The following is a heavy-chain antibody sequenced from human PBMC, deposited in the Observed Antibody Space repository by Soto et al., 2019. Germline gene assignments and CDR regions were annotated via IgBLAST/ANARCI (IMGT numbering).Heavy chain of an antibody. CDR3: ATVNRYSYGYSRYYFDY. CDR2: LIPIFGTA. D-gene: IGHD5-18*01. V-gene: IGHV1-69*06. J-gene: IGHJ4*02. Sequence: QVQLVQSGAEVKKPGSSVKVSCKASGGTFSSYAISWVRQAPGQGLEWMGGLIPIFGTANYAQKFQGRVTITADRSTSTAYMQLSSLRSEDTAVYYCATVNRYSYGYSRYYFDYWGQVTLVTVSS. CDR1: GGTFSSYA.